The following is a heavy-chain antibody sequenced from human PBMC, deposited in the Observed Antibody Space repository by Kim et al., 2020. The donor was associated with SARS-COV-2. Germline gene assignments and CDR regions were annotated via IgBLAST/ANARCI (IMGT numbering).Heavy chain of an antibody. CDR2: INHSGST. Sequence: SETLSLTCAVYGGSFSGYYWSWIRQPPGKGLEWIGEINHSGSTNYNPSLKSRVTISVDTSKNQFSLKLSSVTAADTAVYYCARGITVKYQLLYYYYGMDVWGQGTTVTVSS. CDR1: GGSFSGYY. D-gene: IGHD2-2*01. J-gene: IGHJ6*02. CDR3: ARGITVKYQLLYYYYGMDV. V-gene: IGHV4-34*01.